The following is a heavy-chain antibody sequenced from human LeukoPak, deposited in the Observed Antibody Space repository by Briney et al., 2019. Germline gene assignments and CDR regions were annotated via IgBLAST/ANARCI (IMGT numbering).Heavy chain of an antibody. CDR1: GYTLTELS. J-gene: IGHJ3*02. Sequence: ASVKVSCKVSGYTLTELSMHWVRQAPGKGLEWMGGFDPEDGETIYAQKFQGRVTMTEDTSTDTAYMELSSLRSEDTAVYYCATERGDNWNYYDAFDIWGQGTMVTVSS. V-gene: IGHV1-24*01. D-gene: IGHD1-7*01. CDR2: FDPEDGET. CDR3: ATERGDNWNYYDAFDI.